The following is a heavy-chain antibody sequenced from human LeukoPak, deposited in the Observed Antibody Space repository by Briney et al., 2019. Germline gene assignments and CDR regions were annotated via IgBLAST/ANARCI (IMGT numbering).Heavy chain of an antibody. Sequence: GGSLRLSCAASGFTFSSYEMNWVRQAPGKGLEWVSYISSSGSTIYYADSVKGRFTISRDNAKNSLYLQMNRLSAEDTALYYCARDMRGERYYESSGNVHYYYYMDVWGKGTTVTVSS. CDR2: ISSSGSTI. D-gene: IGHD3-22*01. CDR3: ARDMRGERYYESSGNVHYYYYMDV. J-gene: IGHJ6*03. V-gene: IGHV3-48*03. CDR1: GFTFSSYE.